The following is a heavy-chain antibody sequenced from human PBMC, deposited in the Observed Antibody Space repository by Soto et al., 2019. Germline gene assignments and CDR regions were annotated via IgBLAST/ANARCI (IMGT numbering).Heavy chain of an antibody. J-gene: IGHJ4*02. CDR3: AKEYSYGEPSLDY. CDR1: GFTFSSYG. V-gene: IGHV3-30*18. CDR2: ISYDGSDK. Sequence: GGSLRLSCAASGFTFSSYGMHWVRQAPGKGLEWVAIISYDGSDKYYADSVKGRFTISRDNSKNTLYLQMNSLRAEDTAVYYCAKEYSYGEPSLDYWGQGTLVTVSS. D-gene: IGHD5-18*01.